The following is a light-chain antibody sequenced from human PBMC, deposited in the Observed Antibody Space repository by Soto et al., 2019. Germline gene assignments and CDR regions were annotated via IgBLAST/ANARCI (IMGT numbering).Light chain of an antibody. J-gene: IGKJ4*01. CDR3: QQANSLPLT. CDR1: QGIYW. Sequence: DIQMTQSPSSVSASVGDRVTITCRASQGIYWLAWYQQKPGKAPKLLIYAASSLQSGVPSRFSGSGSGTDFTLTISSLQPEDFATYYCQQANSLPLTFGGGTKVEIK. CDR2: AAS. V-gene: IGKV1D-12*01.